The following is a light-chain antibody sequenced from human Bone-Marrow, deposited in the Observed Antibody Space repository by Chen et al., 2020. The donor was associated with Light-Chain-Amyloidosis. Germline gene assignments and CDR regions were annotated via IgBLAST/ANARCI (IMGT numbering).Light chain of an antibody. V-gene: IGLV3-25*03. CDR1: DLPTKY. CDR3: QSADSSGTYEVI. CDR2: RDT. Sequence: SSELTQPPSVSVSPGQTARLTCSGDDLPTKYAYWYQQKPGQAPVLVIHRDTERPSGISERFSGSSSGTTATLTISVVQAEDEADYHCQSADSSGTYEVIFGGGTKLTVL. J-gene: IGLJ2*01.